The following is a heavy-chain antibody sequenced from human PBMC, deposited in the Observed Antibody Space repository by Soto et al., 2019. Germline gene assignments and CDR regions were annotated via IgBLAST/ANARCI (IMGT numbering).Heavy chain of an antibody. CDR1: GGTFSSYA. J-gene: IGHJ4*02. Sequence: QVQLVQSGAEVKKPGSSVKVSCKASGGTFSSYAISWVRQAPGQGLERMGGIIPIFGTANYAQKFQGRVTITADESTSTAYMELSSLRSEDTAVYYCARSGTICGVVGDARDYWGQGTLVTVSS. D-gene: IGHD3-3*01. V-gene: IGHV1-69*01. CDR2: IIPIFGTA. CDR3: ARSGTICGVVGDARDY.